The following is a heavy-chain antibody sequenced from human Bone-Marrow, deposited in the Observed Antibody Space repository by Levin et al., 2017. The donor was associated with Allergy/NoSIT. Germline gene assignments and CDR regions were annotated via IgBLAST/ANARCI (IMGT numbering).Heavy chain of an antibody. Sequence: SETLSLTCTVSGGSINSADYYWSWIRQTPGMGLEWIGYIYYSGVTYYNPSLRSRLTISVDTSKNQFSLNVYSVTAADTAVYYCARVAAAEVAPRFEYWGQGSLVTVSS. CDR1: GGSINSADYY. V-gene: IGHV4-30-4*01. J-gene: IGHJ4*02. CDR3: ARVAAAEVAPRFEY. D-gene: IGHD6-13*01. CDR2: IYYSGVT.